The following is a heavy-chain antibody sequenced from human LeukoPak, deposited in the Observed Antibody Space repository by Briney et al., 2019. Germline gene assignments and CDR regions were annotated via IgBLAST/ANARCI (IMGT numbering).Heavy chain of an antibody. CDR3: ARSGGAWRITGTTKWFDP. D-gene: IGHD1-20*01. Sequence: SETLSLTCAVYGGSFSGYYWSWIRQPPGKGLGWIGEINHSGSTNYNPSLKSRVTISVDTSKNQFSLKLSSVTAADTAVYYCARSGGAWRITGTTKWFDPWGQGTLVTVSS. V-gene: IGHV4-34*01. CDR1: GGSFSGYY. J-gene: IGHJ5*02. CDR2: INHSGST.